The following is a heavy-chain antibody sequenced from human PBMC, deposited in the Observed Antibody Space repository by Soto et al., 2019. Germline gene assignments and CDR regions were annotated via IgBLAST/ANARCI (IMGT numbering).Heavy chain of an antibody. CDR2: IIPIFGTA. CDR3: ALVGNSVAIVDY. V-gene: IGHV1-69*13. Sequence: SVKVSCKASGGTFSSYAISWVRQAPGQGLEWMGGIIPIFGTANYAQKFQGRVTITADESTSTAYMELSSLRSEDTAVYYCALVGNSVAIVDYWGQGTLVTVSS. J-gene: IGHJ4*02. D-gene: IGHD2-2*01. CDR1: GGTFSSYA.